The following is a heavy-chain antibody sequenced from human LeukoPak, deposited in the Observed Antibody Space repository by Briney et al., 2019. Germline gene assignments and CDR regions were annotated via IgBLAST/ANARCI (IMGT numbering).Heavy chain of an antibody. CDR2: IYYSGST. Sequence: SETLSLTCTVSGGSISSGDYYWSWIRQSPGKGLEWIGYIYYSGSTYYNPSLKSRVTISVDTSKNQFSLKLSSVTAADTAVYYCARGRSDYVFDYWGQGTLVTVSS. CDR3: ARGRSDYVFDY. D-gene: IGHD4-17*01. V-gene: IGHV4-30-4*01. J-gene: IGHJ4*02. CDR1: GGSISSGDYY.